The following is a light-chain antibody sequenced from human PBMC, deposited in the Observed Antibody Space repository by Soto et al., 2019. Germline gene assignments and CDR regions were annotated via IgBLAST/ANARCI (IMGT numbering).Light chain of an antibody. CDR2: DTS. CDR3: QQYNNWPIT. V-gene: IGKV3-15*01. CDR1: QYINTR. J-gene: IGKJ5*01. Sequence: EIVLTQSPATLSSFPGDRVTLSCRASQYINTRLAWYQHRPGQAPRLLIYDTSTRATGIPARFSGSGSGTDFTLTISSLQSEDFEVYYCQQYNNWPITFGQGTRLEIK.